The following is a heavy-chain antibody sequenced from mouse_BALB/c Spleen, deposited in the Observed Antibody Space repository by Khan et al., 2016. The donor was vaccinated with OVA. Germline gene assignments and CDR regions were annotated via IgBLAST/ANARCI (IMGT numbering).Heavy chain of an antibody. CDR1: GYTFTDYA. J-gene: IGHJ2*01. D-gene: IGHD2-3*01. Sequence: QVQLQQSGPELVRPGVSVKISCKGSGYTFTDYAMHWVKQSHAKSLEWIGLISPYSGNTNYKQTFKGKATMTVDKSSSTAYMELARLTSEDSAIYYCTRPAYDGYYDYWGQGTTLTVSS. CDR2: ISPYSGNT. CDR3: TRPAYDGYYDY. V-gene: IGHV1S137*01.